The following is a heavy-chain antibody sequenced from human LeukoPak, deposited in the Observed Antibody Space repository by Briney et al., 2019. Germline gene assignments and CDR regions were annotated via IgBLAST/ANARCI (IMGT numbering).Heavy chain of an antibody. CDR2: ISGSGGGT. V-gene: IGHV3-23*01. Sequence: PGGSLRLSCAASGFTFSSYAMSWVRQAPRKGLEWVSSISGSGGGTYYADSVKGRFTISRDDSKNTLYLQIHSLRAEDSALYYCAKLPTAAMPSDSWGQGTLVTVSS. D-gene: IGHD2-2*01. CDR3: AKLPTAAMPSDS. J-gene: IGHJ4*02. CDR1: GFTFSSYA.